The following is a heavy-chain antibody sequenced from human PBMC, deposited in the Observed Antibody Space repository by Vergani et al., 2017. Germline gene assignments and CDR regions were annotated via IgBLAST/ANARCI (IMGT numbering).Heavy chain of an antibody. CDR2: IYPGDSDT. J-gene: IGHJ4*02. Sequence: EVQLVQSGAEVKKPGESLKISCKGSGYSFTSYWIGWVRQMPGKGLEWMGIIYPGDSDTRYSPSFQGQVTIPADKSISTAYLQWGSLKASDTAMYYCARVGYCSGGSCYSGLTESDYWGQGTLVTVSS. D-gene: IGHD2-15*01. V-gene: IGHV5-51*01. CDR3: ARVGYCSGGSCYSGLTESDY. CDR1: GYSFTSYW.